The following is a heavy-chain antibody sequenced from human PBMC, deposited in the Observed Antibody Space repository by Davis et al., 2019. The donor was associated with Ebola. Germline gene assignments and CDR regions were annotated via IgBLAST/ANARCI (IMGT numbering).Heavy chain of an antibody. J-gene: IGHJ6*04. CDR2: IRYDGGHK. Sequence: GESLKISCEASGFTFSSYGMHWVRQAPGKGLEWVAFIRYDGGHKFYADSVKGRFTISRDNSKNTLYLQMNSLRAEDTAVYYCARGTGMDVWGKGTTVTVSS. CDR1: GFTFSSYG. CDR3: ARGTGMDV. D-gene: IGHD2-8*01. V-gene: IGHV3-30*02.